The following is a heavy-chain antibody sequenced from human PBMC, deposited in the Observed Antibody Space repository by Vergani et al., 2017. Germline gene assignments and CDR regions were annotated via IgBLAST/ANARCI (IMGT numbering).Heavy chain of an antibody. CDR1: GYAFTGYY. Sequence: QVQLVQSGAEVKKPGASVKVSCKASGYAFTGYYMPWVRQVPGQGREWMGWITPNSGGTNYAQKFQGRVTMTRDTSISTAYMELSRLRSDDTAVYYCARDLRAAAEYYYGMDVWGQGTTVTVSS. J-gene: IGHJ6*02. V-gene: IGHV1-2*02. CDR3: ARDLRAAAEYYYGMDV. CDR2: ITPNSGGT. D-gene: IGHD6-13*01.